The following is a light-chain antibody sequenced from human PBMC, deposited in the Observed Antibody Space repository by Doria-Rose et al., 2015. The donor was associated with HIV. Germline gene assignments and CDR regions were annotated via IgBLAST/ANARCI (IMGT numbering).Light chain of an antibody. Sequence: DIQLTQSPESPGMSLGERATLNCKSNQSLLYTSKNYLAWYQQKPGQPPKLLIYWASTRQSGVPARFSGSGSGTDFTLTISSLEAEDVAVYYCQQYYDTPSFCPGTTVDIK. CDR3: QQYYDTPS. J-gene: IGKJ3*01. CDR1: QSLLYTSKNY. V-gene: IGKV4-1*01. CDR2: WAS.